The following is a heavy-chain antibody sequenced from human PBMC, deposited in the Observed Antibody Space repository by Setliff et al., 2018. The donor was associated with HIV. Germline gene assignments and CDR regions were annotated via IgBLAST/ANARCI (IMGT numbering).Heavy chain of an antibody. Sequence: ASLKVSCKASGYTFTNYQMHWVRQAPGQGLEWMGIINPHGGATNVAQKFQGRVTMTRDTSTNTVYMDVSSLRSEDTAMYYCARDYVLDFWGQGTQVTVSS. CDR2: INPHGGAT. CDR3: ARDYVLDF. V-gene: IGHV1-46*01. J-gene: IGHJ4*02. CDR1: GYTFTNYQ. D-gene: IGHD3-10*02.